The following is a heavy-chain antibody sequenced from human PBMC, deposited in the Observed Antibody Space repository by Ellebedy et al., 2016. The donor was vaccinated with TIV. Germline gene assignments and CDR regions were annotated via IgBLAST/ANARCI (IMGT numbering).Heavy chain of an antibody. CDR2: IYHSGSA. Sequence: MPSETLSLTCTVSGYSISSDYYWGWIRQPPGKGLEWIGSIYHSGSAYYTPSLESRVTISVDPSKNQFSLKLSSVTAADTAVYYCARVRTYYYDSSGYFPDYWGQGTLVTVSS. V-gene: IGHV4-38-2*02. D-gene: IGHD3-22*01. CDR3: ARVRTYYYDSSGYFPDY. CDR1: GYSISSDYY. J-gene: IGHJ4*02.